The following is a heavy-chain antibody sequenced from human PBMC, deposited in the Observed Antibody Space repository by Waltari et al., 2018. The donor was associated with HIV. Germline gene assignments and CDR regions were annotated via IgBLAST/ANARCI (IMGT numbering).Heavy chain of an antibody. CDR2: FGSLQNFI. CDR3: ARGPPSGWSWFDP. J-gene: IGHJ5*02. CDR1: GFRFTDYN. D-gene: IGHD6-19*01. Sequence: EVILVESGGGLVRPGGSLRLSCAASGFRFTDYNMNWVRQGPGKGLVCVVFFGSLQNFIQYADLVKCRFTVSRDNARNSLYLQINSLTAEDTAVYYCARGPPSGWSWFDPWGQGTLVTVSS. V-gene: IGHV3-21*05.